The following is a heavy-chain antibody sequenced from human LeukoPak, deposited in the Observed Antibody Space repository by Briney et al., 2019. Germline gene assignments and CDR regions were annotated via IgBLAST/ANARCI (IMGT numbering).Heavy chain of an antibody. V-gene: IGHV4-38-2*02. Sequence: SETLSLTCTVSYYSISSGHYWGWIRQPPGKGLEWIGSIYHTGSTFYNPSLKSRVTISVDTSKNQFYLKLSSVTAADTAVYFCAITPGPYDSSRNYYPFDYWGQGTLVTVSS. CDR3: AITPGPYDSSRNYYPFDY. CDR1: YYSISSGHY. J-gene: IGHJ4*02. CDR2: IYHTGST. D-gene: IGHD3-22*01.